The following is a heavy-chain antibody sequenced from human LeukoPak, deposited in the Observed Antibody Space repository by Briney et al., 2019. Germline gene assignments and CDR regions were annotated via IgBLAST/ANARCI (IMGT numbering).Heavy chain of an antibody. CDR1: DVSISSGIYY. Sequence: SETLSLTCSVSDVSISSGIYYWDWIRQPPGRGLEWIGSISYSGTTFYTPSLKSRGTISVDTSKNQFSLKLNSLTATDTAIYFCARHSSSWYYFYYWAQGILVTVSS. V-gene: IGHV4-39*01. J-gene: IGHJ4*02. D-gene: IGHD6-13*01. CDR2: ISYSGTT. CDR3: ARHSSSWYYFYY.